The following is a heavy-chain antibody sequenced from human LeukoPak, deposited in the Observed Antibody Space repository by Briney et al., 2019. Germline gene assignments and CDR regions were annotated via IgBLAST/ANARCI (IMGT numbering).Heavy chain of an antibody. CDR2: INGDGTST. J-gene: IGHJ4*02. V-gene: IGHV3-74*03. D-gene: IGHD6-13*01. CDR3: ARVSTAASLAIDY. Sequence: GGSLRLSCAASGFTFSTYWMHWVRQAPGKGLLWVSRINGDGTSTKYADSVKGRFTISRDNAKNSLYLQMNSLRAEDTAVYYCARVSTAASLAIDYWGQGTLVTVST. CDR1: GFTFSTYW.